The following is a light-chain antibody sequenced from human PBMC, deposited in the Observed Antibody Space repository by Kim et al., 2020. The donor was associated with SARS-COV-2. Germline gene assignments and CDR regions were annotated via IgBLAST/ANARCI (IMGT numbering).Light chain of an antibody. V-gene: IGLV1-51*01. J-gene: IGLJ2*01. CDR1: SAKMGNNE. CDR2: AKN. CDR3: GTWDSSLGAVV. Sequence: GRKVTISRYGGSAKMGNNEESWYRRLPGTAPKLLIYAKNKRPSGIPGRFSGSKSGTSATLGITGLQTGDEADYYCGTWDSSLGAVVFGGGTQLTVL.